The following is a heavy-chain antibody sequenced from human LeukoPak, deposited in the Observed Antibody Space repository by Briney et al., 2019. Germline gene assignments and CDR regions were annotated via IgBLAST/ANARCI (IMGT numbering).Heavy chain of an antibody. J-gene: IGHJ1*01. V-gene: IGHV3-33*08. CDR2: IWYDGSNK. CDR1: GFTFSSYG. D-gene: IGHD1-26*01. CDR3: ARGYNRGSTWNFQH. Sequence: PGGSLRLSCAASGFTFSSYGMHWVRQAPGKGLEWVAVIWYDGSNKYYADSVKGRFTISRDNSKNTLYLQMNSLRAEDTAVYYCARGYNRGSTWNFQHWGQGTLVTVSS.